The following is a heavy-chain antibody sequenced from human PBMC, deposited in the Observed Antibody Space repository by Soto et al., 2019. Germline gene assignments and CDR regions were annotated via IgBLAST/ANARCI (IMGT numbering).Heavy chain of an antibody. D-gene: IGHD6-6*01. J-gene: IGHJ6*02. V-gene: IGHV3-23*01. CDR1: GFTFNNYA. Sequence: EVQLLESGGGLVKPGGSLRLSCAASGFTFNNYALSWVRQAPGKGLEWVSSISGSGGTIYYADSVKGRFTISRDNSKTPLYLQMNSLRAENTAIYFYAKDQVAARRYYYYGMDVWGQGTTVTVSS. CDR2: ISGSGGTI. CDR3: AKDQVAARRYYYYGMDV.